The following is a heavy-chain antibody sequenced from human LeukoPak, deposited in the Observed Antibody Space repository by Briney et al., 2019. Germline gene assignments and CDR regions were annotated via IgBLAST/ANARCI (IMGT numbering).Heavy chain of an antibody. D-gene: IGHD6-19*01. J-gene: IGHJ3*02. V-gene: IGHV4-34*01. Sequence: SETLSLTCDVYGGSFRDYYWSWIRQPPGKDLEWIGEINPSGSTNYNLSLKSRVTISIDTSKIQFSLKLSSVTAADTAVYYCAREQWDHRGAFDIWGRGAMVTVSS. CDR1: GGSFRDYY. CDR3: AREQWDHRGAFDI. CDR2: INPSGST.